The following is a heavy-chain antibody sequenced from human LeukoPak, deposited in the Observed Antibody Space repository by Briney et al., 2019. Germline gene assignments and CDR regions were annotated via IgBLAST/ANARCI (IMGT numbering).Heavy chain of an antibody. CDR2: IYYTGST. Sequence: SETLSLTCTVSGGSISSSSSYWGWIRQPPGKRLGWIASIYYTGSTYYNPSLQSRVIISVDTSKNQFSLKLSSVTAADTAVYYCARDPTNLNYYDSSGYGLGYWGQGTLVTVSS. V-gene: IGHV4-39*07. CDR3: ARDPTNLNYYDSSGYGLGY. J-gene: IGHJ4*02. D-gene: IGHD3-22*01. CDR1: GGSISSSSSY.